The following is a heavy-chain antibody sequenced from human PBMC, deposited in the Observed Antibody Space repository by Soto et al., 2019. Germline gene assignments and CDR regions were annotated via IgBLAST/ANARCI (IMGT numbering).Heavy chain of an antibody. Sequence: ASETLSLTCAVSGGSVSSGTDYWSWIRQPPGKGLEWLGYVYYSGSTKYNPSLKSRVTISVDTSKNHFSLEVNSVTAADTALYYCARETRYSDGNGYYYYYGMDVWGQGITVTVSS. CDR3: ARETRYSDGNGYYYYYGMDV. CDR2: VYYSGST. V-gene: IGHV4-61*03. CDR1: GGSVSSGTDY. J-gene: IGHJ6*02. D-gene: IGHD2-8*01.